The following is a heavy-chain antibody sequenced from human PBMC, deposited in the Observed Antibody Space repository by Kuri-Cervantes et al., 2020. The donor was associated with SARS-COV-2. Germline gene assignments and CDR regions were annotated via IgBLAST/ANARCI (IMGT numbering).Heavy chain of an antibody. CDR2: ISSSGSTI. D-gene: IGHD4-23*01. CDR1: GFTFSSYS. J-gene: IGHJ4*02. CDR3: ARDGALRWSYYFDY. Sequence: GESLKISCAASGFTFSSYSMNWVRQAPGKGLEWVSYISSSGSTIYYADSVKGRFTISRDNAKNSLYLQMDSLRAEDTAVYYCARDGALRWSYYFDYWGQGTLVTVSS. V-gene: IGHV3-48*04.